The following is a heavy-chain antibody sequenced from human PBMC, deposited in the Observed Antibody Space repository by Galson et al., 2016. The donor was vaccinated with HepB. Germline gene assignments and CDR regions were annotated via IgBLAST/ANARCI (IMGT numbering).Heavy chain of an antibody. V-gene: IGHV3-23*01. Sequence: SLRLSCAASGFAFSAYGMTWVRQAPRKGLEWVAAISTSGGSTDYADSVRGRFTISRDNSKNMLYLQMNSLRAEDSALYYCAKGTTRLGDNWGQGHLVTVSS. CDR2: ISTSGGST. CDR3: AKGTTRLGDN. J-gene: IGHJ4*02. D-gene: IGHD4-11*01. CDR1: GFAFSAYG.